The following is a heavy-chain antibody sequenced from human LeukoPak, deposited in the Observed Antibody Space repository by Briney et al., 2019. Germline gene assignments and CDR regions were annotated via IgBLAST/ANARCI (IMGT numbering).Heavy chain of an antibody. CDR1: GYTFTSYY. D-gene: IGHD3-10*01. CDR3: ARGGGFGELLSPPSDY. J-gene: IGHJ4*02. V-gene: IGHV1-46*01. CDR2: INPSGGST. Sequence: ASVKVSCKASGYTFTSYYMHWVRQAPGQGLEWMGIINPSGGSTSYAQKFQGRVTMTRDTSTSTVYMELSSLRSEDTAVYYCARGGGFGELLSPPSDYWGQGTLVTVSS.